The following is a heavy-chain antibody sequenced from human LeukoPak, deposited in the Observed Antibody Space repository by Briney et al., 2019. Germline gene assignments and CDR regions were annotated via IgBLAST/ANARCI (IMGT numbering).Heavy chain of an antibody. D-gene: IGHD5-12*01. V-gene: IGHV3-48*03. Sequence: QAGGSLRLSCAASGFAYSGYSMNWVRQAPGKGLEWVSYISSSGRFIYYGDSVKGRFTISRDNAGNSLYLQMNSLRPEDTALYYCARGNGGGFSGYEGARFRFDPWGQGTLVTVSS. CDR2: ISSSGRFI. CDR1: GFAYSGYS. J-gene: IGHJ5*02. CDR3: ARGNGGGFSGYEGARFRFDP.